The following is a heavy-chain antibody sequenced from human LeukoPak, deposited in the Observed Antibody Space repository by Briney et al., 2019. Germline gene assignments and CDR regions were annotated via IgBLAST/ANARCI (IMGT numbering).Heavy chain of an antibody. CDR1: GGSFSGYY. CDR2: INHSGST. Sequence: PSETLSLTCAVYGGSFSGYYWSWIRQPPGKGLEWIGEINHSGSTNYNPSLKSRVTISVDTSKNQFSLKLSSVTAADTAVYYCARAPSPYDYGDITIDYWGQGTLVTVSS. J-gene: IGHJ4*02. V-gene: IGHV4-34*01. CDR3: ARAPSPYDYGDITIDY. D-gene: IGHD4-17*01.